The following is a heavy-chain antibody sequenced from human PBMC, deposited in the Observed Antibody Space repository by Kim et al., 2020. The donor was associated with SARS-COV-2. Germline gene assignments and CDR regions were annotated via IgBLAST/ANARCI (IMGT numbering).Heavy chain of an antibody. CDR1: GFTFTDYW. J-gene: IGHJ4*01. CDR3: ARGYGSGTNY. CDR2: VNNDGSST. Sequence: GGSLRLSCTTSGFTFTDYWIHWVRQAPGKGLVWVSYVNNDGSSTGYADSVKGRFTISRDNAKNTLYLQINSLRLEDTAVYYCARGYGSGTNYWGHGTLV. V-gene: IGHV3-74*01. D-gene: IGHD3-10*01.